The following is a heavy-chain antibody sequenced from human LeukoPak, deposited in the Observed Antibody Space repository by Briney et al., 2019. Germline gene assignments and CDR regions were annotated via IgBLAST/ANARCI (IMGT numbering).Heavy chain of an antibody. J-gene: IGHJ6*03. CDR1: GFTFSSYG. CDR2: IRYDGSNK. Sequence: GGSLRLSCAASGFTFSSYGMHWVRQAPGKGLEWVAFIRYDGSNKYYADSVKGRFTISRDNSKNTLYLQMNSLRAEDTAVYYCEKDVIVVVPAAMKYYYYYMDVWGKGTTVTISS. CDR3: EKDVIVVVPAAMKYYYYYMDV. V-gene: IGHV3-30*02. D-gene: IGHD2-2*01.